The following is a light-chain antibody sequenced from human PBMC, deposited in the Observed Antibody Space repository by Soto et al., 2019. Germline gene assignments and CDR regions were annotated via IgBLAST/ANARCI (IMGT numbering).Light chain of an antibody. CDR3: ASWDDSLNGVV. CDR1: SSNIGVNT. Sequence: QSAVTQPPSASGTPGQGVTISCSGSSSNIGVNTVNWYQQPPGTAPKLLIYSNNLRPSGVPDRFSGSKSGTSASLAISGLQSEDEADYHCASWDDSLNGVVFGGGTKVTVL. V-gene: IGLV1-44*01. J-gene: IGLJ2*01. CDR2: SNN.